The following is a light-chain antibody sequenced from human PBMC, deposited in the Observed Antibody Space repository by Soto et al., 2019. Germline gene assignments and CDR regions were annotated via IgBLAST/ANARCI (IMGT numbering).Light chain of an antibody. CDR3: QQYGSSGT. CDR1: QSVSNNY. CDR2: GAS. V-gene: IGKV3-20*01. Sequence: EIVMTQFPATLSLSPGERATLSCRASQSVSNNYLAWYQQKPGQAPRLLIYGASNRATGIPDRFSGSGSGTDFTLTISRLEPEDFAVYYCQQYGSSGTFGQGTKVDIK. J-gene: IGKJ1*01.